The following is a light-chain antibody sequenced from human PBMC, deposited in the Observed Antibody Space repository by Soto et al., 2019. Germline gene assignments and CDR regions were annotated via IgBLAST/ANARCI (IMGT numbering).Light chain of an antibody. Sequence: DIQMTQSPSTMSASVGDRVTITCRASQSVGSSLAWYQQKPGKAPNPLIYDVSRLGSGVPSRFSGTGPGTEFSLTISSLQPDDIATYYCQQYEGYSPTFGQGTKVEIK. CDR1: QSVGSS. CDR2: DVS. J-gene: IGKJ1*01. CDR3: QQYEGYSPT. V-gene: IGKV1-5*01.